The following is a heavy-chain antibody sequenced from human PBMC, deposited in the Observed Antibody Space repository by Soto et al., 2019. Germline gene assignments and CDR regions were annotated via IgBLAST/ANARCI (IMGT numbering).Heavy chain of an antibody. CDR2: LSGSGGTT. D-gene: IGHD3-10*01. CDR1: GVTFSNYA. Sequence: EVQLLESGGGLVQPGVSLRLSCTVSGVTFSNYAMNWVRQAPGKGLEWVSSLSGSGGTTYYADSVKGRFIISRDNSKNTLYLQMNSLRDGDTAVYYCERGFSAGKGSPPDYWGQGTLVTDSS. V-gene: IGHV3-23*01. CDR3: ERGFSAGKGSPPDY. J-gene: IGHJ4*02.